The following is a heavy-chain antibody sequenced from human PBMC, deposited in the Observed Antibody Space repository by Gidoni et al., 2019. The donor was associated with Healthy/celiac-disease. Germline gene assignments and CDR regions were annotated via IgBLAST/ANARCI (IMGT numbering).Heavy chain of an antibody. V-gene: IGHV3-48*02. J-gene: IGHJ4*02. CDR2: SSSSSSTV. Sequence: EVQLVESGGGLVQPGGSLRLSCAASGFTFSSYSMNWVRQAPGKGLEWVSYSSSSSSTVYYADSVQGRFPISSDNAKNSLYLQMNSLRDADTAVYYCARDVGGRYSDYWGQGTLVTVSS. CDR1: GFTFSSYS. CDR3: ARDVGGRYSDY. D-gene: IGHD1-26*01.